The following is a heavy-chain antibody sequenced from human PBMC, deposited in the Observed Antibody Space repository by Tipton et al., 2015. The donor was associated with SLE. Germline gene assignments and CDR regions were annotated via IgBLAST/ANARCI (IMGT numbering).Heavy chain of an antibody. V-gene: IGHV4-61*01. D-gene: IGHD3-3*01. J-gene: IGHJ1*01. CDR3: ARARHGGAEYFEH. Sequence: TLSLTCTVSGGSISSSSYYWSWIRQPPGKGLEWIGYIYDIGSTNYNPSLKSRVTMSVDTSENQLSLKLTFVTAADTAVYYCARARHGGAEYFEHWGQGTLVTVSS. CDR2: IYDIGST. CDR1: GGSISSSSYY.